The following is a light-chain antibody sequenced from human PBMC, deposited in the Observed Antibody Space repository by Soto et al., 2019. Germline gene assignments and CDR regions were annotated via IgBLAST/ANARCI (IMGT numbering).Light chain of an antibody. CDR3: QQYNSYWT. Sequence: DIPMTQSPSTLTESVGDRVTITCRARQSISSWLAWYQQKPGKAPKLLIYKASSVESGVPTRFSGRGSATEFTLTISSLQPDVFATYYRQQYNSYWTFGEGTKVEIK. CDR1: QSISSW. CDR2: KAS. J-gene: IGKJ1*01. V-gene: IGKV1-5*03.